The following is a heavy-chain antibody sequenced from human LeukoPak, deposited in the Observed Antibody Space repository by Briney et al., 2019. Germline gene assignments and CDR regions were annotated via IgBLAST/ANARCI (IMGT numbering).Heavy chain of an antibody. D-gene: IGHD3-22*01. CDR2: ISSSGSTI. CDR3: ASYYYDSSGYSGDY. CDR1: GFTFSSYE. V-gene: IGHV3-48*03. J-gene: IGHJ4*02. Sequence: GGSLRLSCAASGFTFSSYEMNWVRQAPGKGLEWVSYISSSGSTIYYADSVKGRFTISRDNAKNSLYLQMNSLRAEDTAVYYCASYYYDSSGYSGDYWGQGTLVTVSS.